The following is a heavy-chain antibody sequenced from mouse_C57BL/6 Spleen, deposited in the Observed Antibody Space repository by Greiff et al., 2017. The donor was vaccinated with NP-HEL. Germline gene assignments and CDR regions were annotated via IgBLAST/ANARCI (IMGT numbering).Heavy chain of an antibody. CDR2: IDPSDSET. D-gene: IGHD2-3*01. CDR3: AREGVYDGYPRDY. J-gene: IGHJ4*01. CDR1: GYTFTSYW. V-gene: IGHV1-52*01. Sequence: QVQLQQPGAELVRPGSSVKLSCKASGYTFTSYWMHWVKQRPIQGLEWIGNIDPSDSETHYNQKFKDKATLTVDKSSSTAYMQLSSLTSEDSAVYYCAREGVYDGYPRDYWGQGTSVTVSS.